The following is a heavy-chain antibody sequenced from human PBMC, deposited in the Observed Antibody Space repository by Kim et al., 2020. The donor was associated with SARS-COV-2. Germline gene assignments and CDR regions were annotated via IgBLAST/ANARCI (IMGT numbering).Heavy chain of an antibody. Sequence: ADSVKGRFTSSRDNSKNTLYLQMNSLRAEDTAVYYCAKDKRAGRDNWFDPWGQGTLVTVSS. D-gene: IGHD6-19*01. CDR3: AKDKRAGRDNWFDP. V-gene: IGHV3-23*01. J-gene: IGHJ5*02.